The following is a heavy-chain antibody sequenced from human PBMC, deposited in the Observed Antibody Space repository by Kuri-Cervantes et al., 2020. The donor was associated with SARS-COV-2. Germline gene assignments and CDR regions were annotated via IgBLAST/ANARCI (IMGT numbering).Heavy chain of an antibody. CDR2: ISGSGGST. CDR1: GFTFSSYA. J-gene: IGHJ4*02. D-gene: IGHD1-26*01. Sequence: GGSLRLSCAASGFTFSSYAMSWVRQAPGKRLEWVSAISGSGGSTYYADSVKGRFTISRDNSKNTLYLQMNSLRAEDTAVYYCAKDLSGSFAFDYWGQGTLVTVSS. V-gene: IGHV3-23*01. CDR3: AKDLSGSFAFDY.